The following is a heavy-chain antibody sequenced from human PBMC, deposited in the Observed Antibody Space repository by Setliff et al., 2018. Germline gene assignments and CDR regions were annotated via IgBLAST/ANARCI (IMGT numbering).Heavy chain of an antibody. J-gene: IGHJ3*01. D-gene: IGHD3-3*01. CDR2: IYHKGRT. CDR3: ASPRRDDLDSPFDAFDL. CDR1: GISISSGHY. Sequence: SETLSLTCGVSGISISSGHYWGWIRQPPGKGLEWIATIYHKGRTYYNPSLDGRVTISLDTSKNHFSLRLSSVTAADTAVYYCASPRRDDLDSPFDAFDLWGQGTKVTVSS. V-gene: IGHV4-38-2*01.